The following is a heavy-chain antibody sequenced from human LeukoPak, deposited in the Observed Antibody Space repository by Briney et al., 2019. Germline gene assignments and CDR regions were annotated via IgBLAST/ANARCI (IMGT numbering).Heavy chain of an antibody. J-gene: IGHJ4*02. Sequence: GGSLRLSCAASGFTFSSYAMGWVRQAPGKGLEWVSAISGSGGSTYYADSVKGRFTISRDNSKNTLYPQMNSLRAEDTAVYYCAKHPTVAAPRGYYFDYWGQGTLVTVSS. CDR2: ISGSGGST. D-gene: IGHD6-19*01. V-gene: IGHV3-23*01. CDR3: AKHPTVAAPRGYYFDY. CDR1: GFTFSSYA.